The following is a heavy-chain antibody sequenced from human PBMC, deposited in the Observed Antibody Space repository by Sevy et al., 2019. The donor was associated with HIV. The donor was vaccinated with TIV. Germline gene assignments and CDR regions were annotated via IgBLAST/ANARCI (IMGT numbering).Heavy chain of an antibody. V-gene: IGHV1-69*13. CDR3: ARWSISIDY. Sequence: ASVKVSCKASGGTFNSYVISWVRQAPGQGLEWMGEITPILGTTHYAQKFKDRATITADESTNTVYMELSSLRSEDTAVYCSARWSISIDYWGQGTLVTVSS. D-gene: IGHD3-3*02. CDR2: ITPILGTT. J-gene: IGHJ4*02. CDR1: GGTFNSYV.